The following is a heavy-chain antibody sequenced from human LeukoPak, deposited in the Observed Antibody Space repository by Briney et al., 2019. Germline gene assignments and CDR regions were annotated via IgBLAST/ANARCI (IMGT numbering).Heavy chain of an antibody. Sequence: GGSLRLSCAASGFTFSFNSMHWVRQAPGEALMWVSRIKSDGSSTTYADSVKGRFTISRDNAKNTLYLQMNSLRAEDTAVYYCSRDSLSSCGGDCYSGLDVWGQGTTVTVSS. J-gene: IGHJ6*02. CDR2: IKSDGSST. D-gene: IGHD2-21*02. V-gene: IGHV3-74*01. CDR1: GFTFSFNS. CDR3: SRDSLSSCGGDCYSGLDV.